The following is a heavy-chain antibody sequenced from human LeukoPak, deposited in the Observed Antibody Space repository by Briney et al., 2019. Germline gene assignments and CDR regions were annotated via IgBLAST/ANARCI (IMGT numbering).Heavy chain of an antibody. D-gene: IGHD3-10*01. J-gene: IGHJ4*02. CDR2: INHSGST. Sequence: PSETLSLTCAVYGGSFSGYYWSWIRQPPGKGLEWIGEINHSGSTNYNPSLKSRVTISVDTSKNQFSLKLSSVTAADTAVYYCARGGLGYYGSGSYYNLWGQGTLVAVSS. CDR1: GGSFSGYY. V-gene: IGHV4-34*01. CDR3: ARGGLGYYGSGSYYNL.